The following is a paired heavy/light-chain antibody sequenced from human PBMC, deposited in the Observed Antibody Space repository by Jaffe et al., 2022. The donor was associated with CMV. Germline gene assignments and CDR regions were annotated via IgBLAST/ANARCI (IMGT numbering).Light chain of an antibody. J-gene: IGKJ5*01. CDR3: MQGTHWPIM. CDR2: KVS. CDR1: QSLVHSDGNTY. V-gene: IGKV2-30*02. Sequence: DVVMTQSPPSLLVTLGQPASISCRSSQSLVHSDGNTYLNWFHQRPGQSPRRLIYKVSNRESGVPDRFSGSGSGTDFTLKISRVEAGDVGVYYCMQGTHWPIMFGQGTRLEIK.
Heavy chain of an antibody. CDR3: ARLGDY. V-gene: IGHV3-23*04. J-gene: IGHJ4*02. D-gene: IGHD3-16*01. CDR2: ITSSRIT. Sequence: EVQLVESGGGLLQPGGSLRLSCAASGFAFSSYTMSWVRQAPGKGLEWVSSITSSRITYYTDSVKGRFTISRDNSKNTLSLQMNGLRPEDTAVYYCARLGDYWGQGSLVTVSS. CDR1: GFAFSSYT.